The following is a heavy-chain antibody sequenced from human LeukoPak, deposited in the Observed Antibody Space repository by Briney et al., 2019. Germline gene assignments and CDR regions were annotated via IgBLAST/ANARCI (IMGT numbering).Heavy chain of an antibody. J-gene: IGHJ3*02. CDR3: ARDLTVEMATILAFDI. CDR1: GGSISSGSYY. D-gene: IGHD5-24*01. V-gene: IGHV4-61*02. Sequence: PSETLSLTCTVSGGSISSGSYYRSWIRQPAGKGLEWIGRIYTSGSTNYNPSLKSRVAISVDTSKNQFSLKLSSVTAADTAVYYCARDLTVEMATILAFDIWGQGTMVTVSS. CDR2: IYTSGST.